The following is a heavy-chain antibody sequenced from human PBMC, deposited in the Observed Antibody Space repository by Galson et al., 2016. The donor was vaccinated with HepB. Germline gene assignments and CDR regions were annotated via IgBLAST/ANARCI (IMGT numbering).Heavy chain of an antibody. J-gene: IGHJ4*02. CDR3: ARHGFYCQDY. Sequence: SETLSLTCVVSGGSISSNDWWSWVRQPPEKGLEWIGEIHHRGNANYSPTPKSRVTISVDTSKKEVSLKLSSVTAADTAVYYCARHGFYCQDYWGQGILVTVSS. V-gene: IGHV4/OR15-8*02. CDR2: IHHRGNA. D-gene: IGHD2/OR15-2a*01. CDR1: GGSISSNDW.